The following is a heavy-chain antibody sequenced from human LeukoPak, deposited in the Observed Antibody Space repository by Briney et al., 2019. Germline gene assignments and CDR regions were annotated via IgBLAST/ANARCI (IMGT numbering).Heavy chain of an antibody. Sequence: GSLRLSCAASGFTFDDYAMHWVRQAPGKGLEWVSLISWDGGSTYYADSVKGRFTISRDNSKNSLYLQMNSLRAEDTALYYCAKGEPEYHYFDYWGQGTLVTVSS. CDR2: ISWDGGST. J-gene: IGHJ4*02. V-gene: IGHV3-43D*03. CDR3: AKGEPEYHYFDY. D-gene: IGHD1-26*01. CDR1: GFTFDDYA.